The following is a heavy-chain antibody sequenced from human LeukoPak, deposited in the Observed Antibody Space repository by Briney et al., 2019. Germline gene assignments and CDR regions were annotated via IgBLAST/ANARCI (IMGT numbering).Heavy chain of an antibody. CDR2: IYYSGRT. J-gene: IGHJ5*02. CDR1: GVSISSTSYC. D-gene: IGHD3-10*01. V-gene: IGHV4-39*01. Sequence: KPSETLSLTCTVSGVSISSTSYCWGWIRQPPGKGLEWIGSIYYSGRTYYNPSLKSRLTISVDTPKNQFSLKLSSVTAADTAVYYCAQSLGASTWFGNWFDPWGQGTPVTVSS. CDR3: AQSLGASTWFGNWFDP.